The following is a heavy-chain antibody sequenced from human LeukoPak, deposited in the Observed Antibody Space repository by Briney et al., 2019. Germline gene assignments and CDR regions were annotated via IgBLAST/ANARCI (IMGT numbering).Heavy chain of an antibody. CDR2: INVNNGNT. Sequence: ASVKVSCKASGYTFTSYGISWVRQAPGQGLELMGRINVNNGNTNYEQMLQGRVTITTDPYTSTAYMELRSLRSDDTAVYDCARATFDIWGQGTMVTASS. CDR3: ARATFDI. V-gene: IGHV1-18*01. J-gene: IGHJ3*02. CDR1: GYTFTSYG.